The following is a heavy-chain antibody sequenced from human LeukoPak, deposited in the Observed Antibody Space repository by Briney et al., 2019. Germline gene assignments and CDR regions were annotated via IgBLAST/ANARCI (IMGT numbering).Heavy chain of an antibody. J-gene: IGHJ4*02. V-gene: IGHV5-51*01. D-gene: IGHD1-26*01. Sequence: GESLKISCKGSGYSFTSYWIGWVSQMPGKGLEWMGIIYPGDSDTRYSPSFQGQVTISADKSISTAYLQWSSLKASDTALYYCARQRGSYYSSIDYWGQGTLVTVSS. CDR2: IYPGDSDT. CDR1: GYSFTSYW. CDR3: ARQRGSYYSSIDY.